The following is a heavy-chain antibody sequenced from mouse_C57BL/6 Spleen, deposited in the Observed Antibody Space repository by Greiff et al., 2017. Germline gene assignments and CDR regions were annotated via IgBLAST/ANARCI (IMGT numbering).Heavy chain of an antibody. CDR2: IYPRDGST. D-gene: IGHD1-1*01. CDR1: GYTFTSYD. J-gene: IGHJ1*03. Sequence: QVQLQQSGPELVKPGASVKLSCKASGYTFTSYDINWVKQRPGQGLEWIGWIYPRDGSTKYNEKFKGKATLTVDTSSSTAYMELHSLTSEDSAVYFCARSMYYGSSPYWYFDVWGTGTTVTVSS. CDR3: ARSMYYGSSPYWYFDV. V-gene: IGHV1-85*01.